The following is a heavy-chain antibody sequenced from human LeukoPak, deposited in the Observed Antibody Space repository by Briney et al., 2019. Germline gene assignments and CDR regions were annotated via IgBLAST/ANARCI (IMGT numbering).Heavy chain of an antibody. V-gene: IGHV4-59*01. Sequence: SETLSLTCTVSGGSISRYYWSWIRQSPGKGLEWIGYIYYSGSTNYNPSLKSRVTISVDTSKNQFSLKLSSVTAADTAVYYCARERAVTTYYYFDYWGQGTLVTVSS. J-gene: IGHJ4*02. D-gene: IGHD4-17*01. CDR1: GGSISRYY. CDR3: ARERAVTTYYYFDY. CDR2: IYYSGST.